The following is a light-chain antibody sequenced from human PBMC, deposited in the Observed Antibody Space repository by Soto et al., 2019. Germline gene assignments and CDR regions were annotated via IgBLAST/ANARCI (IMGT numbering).Light chain of an antibody. V-gene: IGKV1-39*01. CDR1: QSISSY. J-gene: IGKJ4*01. Sequence: DIQMTQSPSSLSASVGDRVTITCRASQSISSYLNWYQQKPGKAPKLLIYAASSLQSGVPSRFSGSGSGTDFTLTIRSLLPEDFATYYCQQSYSTRLTFGGGTKVEIK. CDR3: QQSYSTRLT. CDR2: AAS.